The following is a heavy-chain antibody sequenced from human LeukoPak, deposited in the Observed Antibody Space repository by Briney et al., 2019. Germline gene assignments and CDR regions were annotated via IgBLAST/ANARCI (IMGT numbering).Heavy chain of an antibody. D-gene: IGHD3-3*01. CDR3: ARRNDFWFDP. CDR2: ISSSSSYI. V-gene: IGHV3-21*01. J-gene: IGHJ5*02. CDR1: GFTFSSYS. Sequence: PGGSLILSCAASGFTFSSYSMNWVRQAPGKGLEWVSSISSSSSYIYYADSVKGRFTISRDNAKNSLYLQMNSLRAEDTAVYYCARRNDFWFDPWGQGTLVTVSS.